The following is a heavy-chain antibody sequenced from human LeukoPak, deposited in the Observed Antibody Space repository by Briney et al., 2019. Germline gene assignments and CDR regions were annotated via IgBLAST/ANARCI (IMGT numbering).Heavy chain of an antibody. CDR2: IYTSGST. D-gene: IGHD3-3*01. V-gene: IGHV4-61*02. CDR3: ARGNGYNYFDY. Sequence: SETLSLTCTVSGGSISSGSYYWSWIRQPAGKGLEWIGRIYTSGSTNYNPSLKSRVTISVDTSKNQFSLKLSSVTAADTAVYYCARGNGYNYFDYWGQGTLVTVSS. J-gene: IGHJ4*02. CDR1: GGSISSGSYY.